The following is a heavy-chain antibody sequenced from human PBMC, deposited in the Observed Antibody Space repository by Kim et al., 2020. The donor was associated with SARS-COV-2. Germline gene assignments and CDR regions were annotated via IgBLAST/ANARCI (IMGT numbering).Heavy chain of an antibody. D-gene: IGHD3-9*01. CDR2: ISSSSSYI. J-gene: IGHJ3*02. V-gene: IGHV3-21*01. CDR1: GFTFRNYW. CDR3: ARTYYDILTGSVGAFDI. Sequence: GGSLRLSCTASGFTFRNYWMSWVRQAPGKGLEWVSSISSSSSYIYYADSVKGRFTISRDNAKNSLYLQMNSLRAEDTAVYYCARTYYDILTGSVGAFDIWGQGTMVTVSS.